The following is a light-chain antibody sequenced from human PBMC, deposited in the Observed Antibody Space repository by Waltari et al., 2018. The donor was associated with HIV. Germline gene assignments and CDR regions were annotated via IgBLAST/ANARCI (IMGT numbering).Light chain of an antibody. CDR2: RNN. J-gene: IGLJ3*02. Sequence: QSVLTQPPSASATPGQRVTISCSGTNSNIGNNYVYWYQQLPGTAPKVLIYRNNYRPSGVPDRFSGSRSGASASLAITGLQAEDEADYYCQSYDRSLSEGVFGGGTKLTVL. CDR3: QSYDRSLSEGV. V-gene: IGLV1-47*01. CDR1: NSNIGNNY.